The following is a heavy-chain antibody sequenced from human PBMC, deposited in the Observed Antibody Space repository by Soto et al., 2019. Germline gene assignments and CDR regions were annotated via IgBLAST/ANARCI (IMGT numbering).Heavy chain of an antibody. CDR2: VSIGGST. CDR3: AKRRGAGGHFDY. D-gene: IGHD2-15*01. Sequence: DVQLLESGGGLVQPEGSLRLSCAACGFTFSSYAMGWVRQGPGKGLEWVAVVSIGGSTHYADSVRGRFTISRDNSKNTLSLQMNSLTAEDPAVYFCAKRRGAGGHFDYWGQGALVTVSS. CDR1: GFTFSSYA. J-gene: IGHJ4*02. V-gene: IGHV3-23*01.